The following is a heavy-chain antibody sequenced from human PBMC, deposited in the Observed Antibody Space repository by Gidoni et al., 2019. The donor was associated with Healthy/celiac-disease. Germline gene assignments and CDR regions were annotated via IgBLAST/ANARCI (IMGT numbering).Heavy chain of an antibody. Sequence: VQLLESGGGLVQPGVSLRPSCAAAGFPFSSYAMSWVRQAPGKGLEWVSAISGSGGSTYYADSVKGRFTISRDNSKSTLYLQMNSLRAEDTAVYYCAKDRDGDYVLYFDYWGQGTLVTVSS. V-gene: IGHV3-23*01. CDR2: ISGSGGST. CDR1: GFPFSSYA. D-gene: IGHD4-17*01. J-gene: IGHJ4*02. CDR3: AKDRDGDYVLYFDY.